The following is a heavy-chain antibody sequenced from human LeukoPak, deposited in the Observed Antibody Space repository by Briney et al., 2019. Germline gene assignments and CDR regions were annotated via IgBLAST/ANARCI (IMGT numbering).Heavy chain of an antibody. D-gene: IGHD3-9*01. V-gene: IGHV3-7*01. CDR1: GFTFSSYW. CDR2: IKQDGSEK. J-gene: IGHJ4*02. Sequence: PGGSLRLSCAASGFTFSSYWMSWVRQAPGKGLEWVANIKQDGSEKYYVDSVKGRFTISRDNAKNSLYLQMNSLRAEDTAVYYCARDLSVDDWLTYFDYWGQGTLVTVSS. CDR3: ARDLSVDDWLTYFDY.